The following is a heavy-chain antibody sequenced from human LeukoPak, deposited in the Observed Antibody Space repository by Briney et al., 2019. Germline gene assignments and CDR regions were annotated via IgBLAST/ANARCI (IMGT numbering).Heavy chain of an antibody. CDR1: VYTFTGYY. CDR2: INPNSGGT. D-gene: IGHD5-12*01. Sequence: ASVKVSCKASVYTFTGYYMHWVRQAPGQGLEWMGWINPNSGGTNYAQKFQGGVTMTRDTSISTAYMEISRLRSDDTAVYYCARERGYSGTGFDYWGEGTLVTVSS. CDR3: ARERGYSGTGFDY. V-gene: IGHV1-2*02. J-gene: IGHJ4*02.